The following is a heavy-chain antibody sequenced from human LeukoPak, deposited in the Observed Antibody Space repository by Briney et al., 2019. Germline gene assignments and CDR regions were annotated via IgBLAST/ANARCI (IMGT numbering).Heavy chain of an antibody. CDR2: ISYDGSNK. V-gene: IGHV3-30*04. CDR3: ARDGTGLDY. J-gene: IGHJ4*02. CDR1: GFTFNNYA. Sequence: GGSLRLSCAVSGFTFNNYAMTWVRQAPGKGLEWVAVISYDGSNKYYADSVKGRFTISRDNSKNTLYLQMNSLRAEDTAVYYCARDGTGLDYWGQGTLVTVSS. D-gene: IGHD6-13*01.